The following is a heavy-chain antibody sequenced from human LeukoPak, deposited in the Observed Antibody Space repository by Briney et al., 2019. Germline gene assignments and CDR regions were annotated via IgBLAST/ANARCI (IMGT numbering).Heavy chain of an antibody. CDR1: SGSISSGSYY. V-gene: IGHV4-61*02. CDR2: IYTTGST. J-gene: IGHJ3*02. CDR3: AKEYFDWKKGHVRAFDI. D-gene: IGHD3-9*01. Sequence: SETLSLTCTVSSGSISSGSYYWSWLRQPVGKGLEWIGRIYTTGSTNYNPSLKSRVTISVDTSKNEFSLMLSSVTAADTAVYYCAKEYFDWKKGHVRAFDIWGQGTMVTVSS.